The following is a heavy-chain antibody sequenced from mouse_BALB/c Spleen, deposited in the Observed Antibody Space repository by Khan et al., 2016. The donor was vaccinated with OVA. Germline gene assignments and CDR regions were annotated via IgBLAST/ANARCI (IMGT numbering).Heavy chain of an antibody. V-gene: IGHV3-2*02. CDR1: GYSITSDYA. Sequence: VQLQESGPGLVKPSQSLSLTCTVTGYSITSDYAWNWIRQFPGNKLEWMGYISYSGSTNYNPALKSRISITRDTSKNPFFLQLNSVTTEDTATYYCARDGSRYNYAMDYWGQGTSVTVSS. CDR2: ISYSGST. J-gene: IGHJ4*01. D-gene: IGHD2-3*01. CDR3: ARDGSRYNYAMDY.